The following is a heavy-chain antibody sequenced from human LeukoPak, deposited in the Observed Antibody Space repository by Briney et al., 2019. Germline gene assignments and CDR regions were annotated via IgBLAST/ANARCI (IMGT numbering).Heavy chain of an antibody. J-gene: IGHJ5*02. CDR2: IYSSGSI. V-gene: IGHV4-4*07. D-gene: IGHD1-26*01. Sequence: SETLSLTCTVSGGSISSYYWSWIRQPAGKGQEWIGRIYSSGSINYNPSLKSRVTMSVDTSKNHFSLKLSSVTAADTAVYYCARGVWEGNWFDPWGQGTLVTVSS. CDR1: GGSISSYY. CDR3: ARGVWEGNWFDP.